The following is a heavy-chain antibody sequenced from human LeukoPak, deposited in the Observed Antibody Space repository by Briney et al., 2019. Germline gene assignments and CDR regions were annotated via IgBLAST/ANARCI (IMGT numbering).Heavy chain of an antibody. D-gene: IGHD1-20*01. J-gene: IGHJ4*02. CDR2: IYSGGGT. CDR3: ARVAFRSSSYISGIDY. CDR1: GLTVTSNY. Sequence: PGGSLRLSYAASGLTVTSNYMSWFRQAPGKGLEWVSVIYSGGGTYYADSVKGRFTISRDNSKNTLYLQMNNLRAEDTAVYYCARVAFRSSSYISGIDYWGQGTLVTVSS. V-gene: IGHV3-53*01.